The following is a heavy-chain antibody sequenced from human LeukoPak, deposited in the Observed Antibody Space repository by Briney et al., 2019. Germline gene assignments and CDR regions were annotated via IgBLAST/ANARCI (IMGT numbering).Heavy chain of an antibody. J-gene: IGHJ6*03. CDR2: VIPIFGTA. V-gene: IGHV1-69*05. CDR3: ARAGLIAAAGEDIYYYYYMDV. D-gene: IGHD6-13*01. CDR1: GGTFSSYA. Sequence: ASVKVSCKASGGTFSSYAISWVRQAPGQGLEWMGGVIPIFGTANYAQKFQGRVTITTDESTSTAYMELSSLRSEDTAVYYCARAGLIAAAGEDIYYYYYMDVWGKGTTVTVSS.